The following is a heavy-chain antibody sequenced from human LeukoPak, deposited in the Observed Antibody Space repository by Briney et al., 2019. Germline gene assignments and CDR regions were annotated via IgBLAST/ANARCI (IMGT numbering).Heavy chain of an antibody. CDR2: IIPIFGAT. Sequence: SVKVSCKASGYTFTGYDISWVRQAPGQGLEWMGGIIPIFGATNYAPKFQGRVTITTDDSTGTGYMELSSLRSDDTAVYYCARRWPHSSGYYLFDYWGQGTLVTVSS. CDR1: GYTFTGYD. D-gene: IGHD3-22*01. V-gene: IGHV1-69*05. J-gene: IGHJ4*02. CDR3: ARRWPHSSGYYLFDY.